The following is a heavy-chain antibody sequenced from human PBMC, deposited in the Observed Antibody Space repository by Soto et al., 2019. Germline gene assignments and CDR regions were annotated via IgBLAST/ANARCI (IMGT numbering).Heavy chain of an antibody. V-gene: IGHV3-74*03. Sequence: EVQLVESGGGLVQPGGSLRLSCAASGFTFSSYWMHWVRQDAGKGLLWVSSIKTDGTVTQYADSVKGRFTVSRDNAKNTLYLQMNSLRAEDTAVYYFAKDLSWGQCDYWGQGALVTVSS. CDR1: GFTFSSYW. D-gene: IGHD3-16*01. J-gene: IGHJ4*02. CDR2: IKTDGTVT. CDR3: AKDLSWGQCDY.